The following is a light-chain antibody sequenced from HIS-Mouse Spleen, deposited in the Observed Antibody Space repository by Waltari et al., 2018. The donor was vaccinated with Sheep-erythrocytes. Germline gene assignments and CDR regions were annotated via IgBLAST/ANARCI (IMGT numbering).Light chain of an antibody. CDR1: SSDVGGYNY. CDR3: CSYAGSYNHV. Sequence: QSALTQPDSVSGSPGQSVTISCTGTSSDVGGYNYVSRYKQNPGKAPKLMIYDVSKRPSGVPDRFSGSKSGTTASLTISGLQAEDEADYYCCSYAGSYNHVFATGTKVTVL. CDR2: DVS. J-gene: IGLJ1*01. V-gene: IGLV2-11*01.